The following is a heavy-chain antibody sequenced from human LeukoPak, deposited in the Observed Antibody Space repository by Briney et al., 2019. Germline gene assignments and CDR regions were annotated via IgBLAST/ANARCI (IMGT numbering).Heavy chain of an antibody. J-gene: IGHJ3*02. D-gene: IGHD6-6*01. V-gene: IGHV4-59*12. Sequence: PSETLSLTCTVSGGSISSYYWSWIRQPPGKGLEWIGYIYHSGSTYYNPSLKSRVTISVDRSKNQFSLKLSSVTAADTAVYYCARGGIAARPEAFDIWGQGTMVTVAS. CDR3: ARGGIAARPEAFDI. CDR2: IYHSGST. CDR1: GGSISSYY.